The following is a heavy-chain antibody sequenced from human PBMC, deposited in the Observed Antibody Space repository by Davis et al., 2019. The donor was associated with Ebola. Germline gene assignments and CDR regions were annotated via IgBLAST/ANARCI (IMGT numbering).Heavy chain of an antibody. CDR3: AKGNVMGTGSY. Sequence: PGGSLRLSCAASGFTFSSYGMHWVRQAPGKGLEWVAVISYDGSNKYYADSVKGRFTISRDNSKNTLYLQMNSLRAEDTAVYYCAKGNVMGTGSYWGQGTLVTVSS. CDR1: GFTFSSYG. J-gene: IGHJ4*02. CDR2: ISYDGSNK. D-gene: IGHD3/OR15-3a*01. V-gene: IGHV3-30*18.